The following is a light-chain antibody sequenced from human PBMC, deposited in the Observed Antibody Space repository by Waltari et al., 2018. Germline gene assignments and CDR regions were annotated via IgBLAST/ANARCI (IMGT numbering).Light chain of an antibody. CDR1: QSIGSN. Sequence: EIVMTQSPATLSVSPGERATLSCRASQSIGSNLAWYQHKPGQAPRVLIYGTSTRATGIPSRFSGSGSGTDFTLTISSLQSEDFAVYYCQQYNYWPALTFGGGTKVEIK. V-gene: IGKV3-15*01. J-gene: IGKJ4*01. CDR3: QQYNYWPALT. CDR2: GTS.